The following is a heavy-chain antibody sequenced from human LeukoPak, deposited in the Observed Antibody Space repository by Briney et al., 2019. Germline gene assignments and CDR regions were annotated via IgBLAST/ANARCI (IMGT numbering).Heavy chain of an antibody. CDR3: AREYYDSGSYSGNFDY. CDR2: ISWNSGGI. CDR1: GFTFDDYA. D-gene: IGHD3-10*01. J-gene: IGHJ4*02. Sequence: PGGSLRLSCAASGFTFDDYAMHWVRQAPGKGLEWVSGISWNSGGIGYADSVKGRFTISRDNSKNTLYLQMNSLRVEDAAVYYCAREYYDSGSYSGNFDYWGQGTLVTVSS. V-gene: IGHV3-9*01.